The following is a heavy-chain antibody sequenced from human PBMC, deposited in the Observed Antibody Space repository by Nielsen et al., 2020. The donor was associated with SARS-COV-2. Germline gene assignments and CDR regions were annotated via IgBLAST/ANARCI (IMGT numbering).Heavy chain of an antibody. CDR2: IYYSGST. Sequence: SETLSLTCTVSGGSISSYYWSWIRQPPGKGLEWIGYIYYSGSTNYNPSLKSRVTITVDTSKNQFPLKLSSVTAADTAVYYCARLNSSSWYYYYYYGMDVWGQGTTVTVSS. V-gene: IGHV4-59*08. J-gene: IGHJ6*02. CDR3: ARLNSSSWYYYYYYGMDV. CDR1: GGSISSYY. D-gene: IGHD6-13*01.